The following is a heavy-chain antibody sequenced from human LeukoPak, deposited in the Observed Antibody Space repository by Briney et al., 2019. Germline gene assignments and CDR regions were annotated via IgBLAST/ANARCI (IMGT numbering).Heavy chain of an antibody. Sequence: GGSLRLSCAASGFIVSNYCMGWVRQAPGKGLEWVAYIKQDASETYYVDSVRGRFSISRDNAKNSLFLQMISLRAEDTAVYYCATDPSGPSDSSGWYYFDNWGQGTLDTVSS. CDR3: ATDPSGPSDSSGWYYFDN. CDR2: IKQDASET. V-gene: IGHV3-7*01. J-gene: IGHJ4*02. D-gene: IGHD6-19*01. CDR1: GFIVSNYC.